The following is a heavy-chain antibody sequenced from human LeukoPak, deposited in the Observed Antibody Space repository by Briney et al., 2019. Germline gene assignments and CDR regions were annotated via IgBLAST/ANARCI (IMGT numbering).Heavy chain of an antibody. CDR1: GFTFSSYA. J-gene: IGHJ4*02. CDR3: AKGLERESRLDS. CDR2: ISGSGGGT. V-gene: IGHV3-23*01. Sequence: GGSLRLSCTASGFTFSSYAINWVRQAPGKGLEWVSGISGSGGGTDYADSVKGRFTISRDNSKSTLYLQMNDLRADDTALYYCAKGLERESRLDSWGQGTLVTVSS. D-gene: IGHD1-1*01.